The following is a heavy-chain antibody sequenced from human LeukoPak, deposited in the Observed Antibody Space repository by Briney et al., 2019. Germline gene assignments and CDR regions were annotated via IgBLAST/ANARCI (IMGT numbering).Heavy chain of an antibody. V-gene: IGHV3-73*01. CDR3: TTVDTIMV. CDR2: IRSKPNSYAT. CDR1: GFTFSAST. Sequence: GGSLRLSWAASGFTFSASTMHWVRQASGKGLEWVGRIRSKPNSYATAYAASVKGRFTISRDDSKNTAYLQMNSLETEDTAVYYCTTVDTIMVWGQGTLVTVSS. D-gene: IGHD5-18*01. J-gene: IGHJ4*02.